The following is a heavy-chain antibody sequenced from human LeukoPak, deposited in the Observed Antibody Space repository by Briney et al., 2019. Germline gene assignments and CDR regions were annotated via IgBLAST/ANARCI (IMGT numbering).Heavy chain of an antibody. D-gene: IGHD3-22*01. CDR2: IYYSGST. CDR1: GGSISSSSYY. J-gene: IGHJ4*02. CDR3: ARGYYYDSSGYRRPLDY. V-gene: IGHV4-39*07. Sequence: PSETLSLTCTVSGGSISSSSYYWGWIRQPPGKGLEWIGSIYYSGSTYYNPSLKSRVTISVDTSKNQFSLKLSSVTAADTAVYYCARGYYYDSSGYRRPLDYWGQGTLVTVSS.